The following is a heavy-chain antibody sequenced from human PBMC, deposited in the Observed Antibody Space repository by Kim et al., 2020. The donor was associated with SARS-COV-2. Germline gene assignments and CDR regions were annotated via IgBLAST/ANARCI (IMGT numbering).Heavy chain of an antibody. V-gene: IGHV4-39*01. J-gene: IGHJ6*02. Sequence: SRVTISVDTAKNQFSLKLSSVTAADTAVYYCARRYFDWSSSPYYYYGMDVWGQGTTVTVSS. D-gene: IGHD3-9*01. CDR3: ARRYFDWSSSPYYYYGMDV.